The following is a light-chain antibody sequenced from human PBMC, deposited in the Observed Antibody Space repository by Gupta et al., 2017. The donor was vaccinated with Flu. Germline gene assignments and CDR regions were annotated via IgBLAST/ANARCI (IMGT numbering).Light chain of an antibody. CDR3: NAGDSTDNHQAV. V-gene: IGLV3-19*01. CDR1: RLRTSY. CDR2: AKN. J-gene: IGLJ2*01. Sequence: SSALPQDTAVSVALCPPVRITCQGDRLRTSYSSLYQPQPVPAPVLVIYAKNTRPSGISGRFSGSSSGNTAALTSTGAQAEDEDDYYCNAGDSTDNHQAVFGGGTKLTVL.